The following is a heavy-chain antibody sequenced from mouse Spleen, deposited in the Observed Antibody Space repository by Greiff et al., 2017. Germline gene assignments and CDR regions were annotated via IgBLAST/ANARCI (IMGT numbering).Heavy chain of an antibody. CDR3: TKTYYGNYGDY. J-gene: IGHJ2*01. CDR1: GFNIKDYY. V-gene: IGHV14-1*01. Sequence: VQLKQSGAELVRPGASVKLSCTASGFNIKDYYMHWVKQRPEQGLEWIGRIDPEDGDTEYAPKFQGKATMTADTSSNTAYLQLSSLTSEDTAVYYCTKTYYGNYGDYWGQGTTLTVSS. CDR2: IDPEDGDT. D-gene: IGHD2-10*01.